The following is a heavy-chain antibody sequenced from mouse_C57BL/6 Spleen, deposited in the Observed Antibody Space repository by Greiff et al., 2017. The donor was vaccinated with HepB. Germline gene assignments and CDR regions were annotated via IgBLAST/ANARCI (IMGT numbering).Heavy chain of an antibody. Sequence: EVQLQQSGPVLVKPGASVKMSCKASGYTFTDYYMNWVKQSHGNSLEWIGVINPYNVGTSYNQKFKGKTTLTVDKSSSTAYMELNSLTSEDSAVYYCARGYLDYWGQGTTLTVSS. CDR3: ARGYLDY. J-gene: IGHJ2*01. V-gene: IGHV1-19*01. CDR2: INPYNVGT. CDR1: GYTFTDYY.